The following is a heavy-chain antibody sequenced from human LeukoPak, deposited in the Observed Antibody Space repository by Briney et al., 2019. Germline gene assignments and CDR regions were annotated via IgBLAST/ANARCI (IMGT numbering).Heavy chain of an antibody. CDR1: GGSISSSSYH. CDR3: ARVYYSNSYDYWYFDL. D-gene: IGHD6-13*01. CDR2: IFYSGST. Sequence: SETLSLTCTVSGGSISSSSYHWSWIRQPPGKGLEWIGYIFYSGSTNYNPSLKSRVTISVDTSKNQFSLKLSSVTAADTAVYYCARVYYSNSYDYWYFDLWGRGTLVTVSS. J-gene: IGHJ2*01. V-gene: IGHV4-61*01.